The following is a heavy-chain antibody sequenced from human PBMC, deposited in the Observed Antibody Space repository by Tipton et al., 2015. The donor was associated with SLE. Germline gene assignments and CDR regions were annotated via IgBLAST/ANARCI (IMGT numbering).Heavy chain of an antibody. CDR3: ARSSFQVEYSSRPSYYYYGMDV. D-gene: IGHD6-6*01. V-gene: IGHV1-69*06. J-gene: IGHJ6*02. Sequence: QVQLVQSGAEVKKPGSSVKVSCKASGGTFSSYAISWVRQAPGQGLVWMGGIIPIFGTANYAQKFQGRVTITADKSTSTAYMELSSLRSEDTAVYYCARSSFQVEYSSRPSYYYYGMDVWGQGTTVTVSS. CDR1: GGTFSSYA. CDR2: IIPIFGTA.